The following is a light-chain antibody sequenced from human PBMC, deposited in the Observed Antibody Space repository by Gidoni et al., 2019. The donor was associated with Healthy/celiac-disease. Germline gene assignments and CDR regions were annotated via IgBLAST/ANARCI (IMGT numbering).Light chain of an antibody. V-gene: IGKV1-33*01. CDR3: QQYDNLLFT. CDR1: QDISNY. J-gene: IGKJ3*01. Sequence: DSQMTQSPSSLSASVGDRVPITCQASQDISNYLNWYQQKPGKAPKLLIYDASNLETGVPSRFSGSGSGTDFTFTISSLQPEDIATYYCQQYDNLLFTFGPGTKVDIK. CDR2: DAS.